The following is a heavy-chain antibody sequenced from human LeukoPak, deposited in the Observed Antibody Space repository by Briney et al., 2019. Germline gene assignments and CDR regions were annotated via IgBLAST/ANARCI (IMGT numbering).Heavy chain of an antibody. CDR1: GFTLSSYS. D-gene: IGHD4-17*01. Sequence: GGSLRLSCAAAGFTLSSYSMNWVRQAPGKGLEWVSFISSSSNYIYYADSVKGRFTISRDNSKNTLYLQMNSLRAEDTAVYYCVRGDYGDYTLFDYWGQGTLVTVSS. J-gene: IGHJ4*02. CDR2: ISSSSNYI. CDR3: VRGDYGDYTLFDY. V-gene: IGHV3-21*04.